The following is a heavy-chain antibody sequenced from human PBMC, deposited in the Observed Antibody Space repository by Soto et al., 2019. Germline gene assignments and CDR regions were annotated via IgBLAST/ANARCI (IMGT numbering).Heavy chain of an antibody. Sequence: QLQLQESGPGLVKPSETLSLTCTVSGDSISSSTSYWSWIRQPPGKGLEWIGNIYYSGRTYYNPSLKSRVTISVDTSKNQFSLKLSSVTAADTAVYFCARHLAVATDRSIDYWGQGTLVTVYS. V-gene: IGHV4-39*01. CDR1: GDSISSSTSY. CDR2: IYYSGRT. D-gene: IGHD6-19*01. J-gene: IGHJ4*02. CDR3: ARHLAVATDRSIDY.